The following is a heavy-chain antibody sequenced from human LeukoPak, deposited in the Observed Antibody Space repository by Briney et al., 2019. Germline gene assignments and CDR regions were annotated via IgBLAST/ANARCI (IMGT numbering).Heavy chain of an antibody. D-gene: IGHD2-2*01. J-gene: IGHJ1*01. CDR2: ISSSSTI. V-gene: IGHV3-69-1*01. CDR3: ARAADIVVVPAAMQWYFQH. Sequence: GGSLRLSCAASGFTFSDYYMNWVRQAPGKGLERVSSISSSSTIYYADSVKGRFTISRDNAKNSLYLQMNSLRAEDTAVYYRARAADIVVVPAAMQWYFQHWGQGTLVTVSS. CDR1: GFTFSDYY.